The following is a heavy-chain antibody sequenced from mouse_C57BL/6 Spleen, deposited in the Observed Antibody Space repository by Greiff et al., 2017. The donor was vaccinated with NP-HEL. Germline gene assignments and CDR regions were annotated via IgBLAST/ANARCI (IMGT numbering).Heavy chain of an antibody. CDR3: ARSNHYSNYWFAY. V-gene: IGHV1-52*01. CDR2: IDPSDSET. Sequence: QVQLQQPGAELVRPGSSVKLSCKASGYTFTSYWMHWVKQRPIQGLEWIGNIDPSDSETHYNQKFKDKATVTVDKSSSTAYMQLSSLTSEDSAVYYCARSNHYSNYWFAYWGQGTLVTVSA. CDR1: GYTFTSYW. D-gene: IGHD2-5*01. J-gene: IGHJ3*01.